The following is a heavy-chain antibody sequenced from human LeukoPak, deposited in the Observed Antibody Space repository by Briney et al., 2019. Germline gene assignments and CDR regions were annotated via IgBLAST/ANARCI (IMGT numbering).Heavy chain of an antibody. CDR3: ARDRTYSSGWYGWGYYYYYMDV. D-gene: IGHD6-19*01. V-gene: IGHV1-18*01. Sequence: ASVKVSCKASGYTFTSYGISWVRQAPGQGLEWMGWISAYNGNINYAQKLQGRVTMTTDTSTSTAYMELRSLRSDDTAVYYCARDRTYSSGWYGWGYYYYYMDVWGKGTTVTVSS. J-gene: IGHJ6*03. CDR2: ISAYNGNI. CDR1: GYTFTSYG.